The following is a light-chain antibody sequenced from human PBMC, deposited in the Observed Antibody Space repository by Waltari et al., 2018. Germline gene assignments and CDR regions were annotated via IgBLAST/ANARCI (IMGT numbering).Light chain of an antibody. Sequence: QSALTQPASVSGSPGQSITISCTGTSSDVGSYNLVSWYQHHPGQAPKVMIYEVATRPSGVSTRFSGSKSGNTASLTISGLQAEDEADYYCSSHASNSVLLFGGGTKLTVL. CDR3: SSHASNSVLL. V-gene: IGLV2-23*02. J-gene: IGLJ3*02. CDR1: SSDVGSYNL. CDR2: EVA.